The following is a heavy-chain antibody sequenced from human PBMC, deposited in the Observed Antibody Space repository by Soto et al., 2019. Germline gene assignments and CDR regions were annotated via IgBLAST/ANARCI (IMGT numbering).Heavy chain of an antibody. D-gene: IGHD3-22*01. CDR1: GGAITAYY. V-gene: IGHV4-4*07. J-gene: IGHJ5*02. CDR3: ARDEYYDSNNWFDH. CDR2: VYSTGST. Sequence: PSATLSLTCTVSGGAITAYYWSWIRQPVGEGLQWIGRVYSTGSTNYNPSLRSRVTMSVDTSQNQFFLRLSSVTAADTAVYYCARDEYYDSNNWFDHWGQGILVTVSS.